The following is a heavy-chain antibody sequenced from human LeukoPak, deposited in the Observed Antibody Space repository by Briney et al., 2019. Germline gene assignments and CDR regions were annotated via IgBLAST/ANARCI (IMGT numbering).Heavy chain of an antibody. Sequence: PGGSLRLSCAASGFTFSSYSMNWVRQAPGMGLEWGSSISSSSSYIYYADSVKGRFTISSDNAKNSLYLQMNSLRAEDTAIYYCARVDSDRSGEDANAEYFQHWGQGTLVTVSS. CDR3: ARVDSDRSGEDANAEYFQH. D-gene: IGHD3-22*01. V-gene: IGHV3-21*01. CDR1: GFTFSSYS. CDR2: ISSSSSYI. J-gene: IGHJ1*01.